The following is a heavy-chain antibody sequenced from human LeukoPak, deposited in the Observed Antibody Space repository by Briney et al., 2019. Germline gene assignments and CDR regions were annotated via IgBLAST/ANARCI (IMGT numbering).Heavy chain of an antibody. Sequence: GGSLRLSCAASGFTFSNYWMSWVRQAPGKGLEWVANIKQDGSEKYYLDSVKGRFTISRDNAKNSLYLQMNSLRAEDMAVYYCARELPDYWGQGTLVTVSS. CDR1: GFTFSNYW. CDR3: ARELPDY. J-gene: IGHJ4*02. V-gene: IGHV3-7*04. CDR2: IKQDGSEK.